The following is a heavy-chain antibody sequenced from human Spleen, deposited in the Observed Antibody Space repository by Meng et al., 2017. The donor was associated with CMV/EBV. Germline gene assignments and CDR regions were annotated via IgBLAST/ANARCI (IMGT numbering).Heavy chain of an antibody. V-gene: IGHV1-2*02. Sequence: ASVKVSCKASGYTFTGYYMHWVRQAPGQGLEWMGWINPNSGGTNYAQKFQGRVTMTRDTSISTAYMELSRLRSDDTAVYYCATRRGYSYGYDYWGQGTLVTVSS. CDR1: GYTFTGYY. CDR2: INPNSGGT. J-gene: IGHJ4*02. D-gene: IGHD5-18*01. CDR3: ATRRGYSYGYDY.